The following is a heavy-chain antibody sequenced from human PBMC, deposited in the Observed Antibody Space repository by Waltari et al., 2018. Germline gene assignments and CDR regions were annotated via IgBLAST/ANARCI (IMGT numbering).Heavy chain of an antibody. D-gene: IGHD2-2*02. Sequence: QVQLQESGPGLVKPSETLSLTCTVSGGSISSYYWSWIRPPAGKGLEWIGRIYTSGSTNYNPSLKSRVTMSVDTSKNQFSLKLSSVTAADTAVYYCARDIVVVPAAIARGYYYGMDVWGQGTTVTVSS. CDR2: IYTSGST. CDR3: ARDIVVVPAAIARGYYYGMDV. J-gene: IGHJ6*02. CDR1: GGSISSYY. V-gene: IGHV4-4*07.